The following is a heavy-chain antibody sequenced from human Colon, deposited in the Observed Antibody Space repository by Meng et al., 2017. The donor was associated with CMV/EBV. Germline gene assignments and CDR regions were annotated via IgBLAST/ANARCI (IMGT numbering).Heavy chain of an antibody. D-gene: IGHD7-27*01. V-gene: IGHV2-5*02. J-gene: IGHJ4*02. CDR2: SYWDDDR. CDR3: VHRTRLNGGRWDYFDY. Sequence: QTTSKVYDHTLVKPKQSLTLTCNCCGFCITTCGVGVAWIRQPPGKALEWLALSYWDDDRRYNPSLRNRLTITKGTSKNQVVFTMTNVDPVDTGTYYCVHRTRLNGGRWDYFDYWGQGNLVTVSS. CDR1: GFCITTCGVG.